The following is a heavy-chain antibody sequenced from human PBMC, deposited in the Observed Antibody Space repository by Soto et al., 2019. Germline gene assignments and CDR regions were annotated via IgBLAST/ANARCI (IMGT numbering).Heavy chain of an antibody. V-gene: IGHV3-48*03. CDR1: GFTFSSYE. J-gene: IGHJ3*02. D-gene: IGHD6-6*01. Sequence: GGSLRLSCAASGFTFSSYEMNWVRQAPGKGLEWVSYISSSGSTIYYAESVKGRFTISRDNAKNSLYLQMNSLRAEDTAVYYCANIIAARRAFDIWGQGTMVTVSS. CDR3: ANIIAARRAFDI. CDR2: ISSSGSTI.